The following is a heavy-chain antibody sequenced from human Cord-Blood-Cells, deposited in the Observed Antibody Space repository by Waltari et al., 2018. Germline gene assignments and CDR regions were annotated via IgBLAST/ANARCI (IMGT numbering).Heavy chain of an antibody. CDR3: ARHGGYSYGYYYYYGMDV. Sequence: EVQLVQSGAEVKKPGESLKISCKGSGYSFTSYWIGWVRQMPGKGLEWMGIIYTGGSDARDSPSVHGQVTISADKSISTAYLQWSSLKASDTAMYYCARHGGYSYGYYYYYGMDVWGQGTTVTVSS. V-gene: IGHV5-51*01. J-gene: IGHJ6*02. CDR2: IYTGGSDA. CDR1: GYSFTSYW. D-gene: IGHD5-18*01.